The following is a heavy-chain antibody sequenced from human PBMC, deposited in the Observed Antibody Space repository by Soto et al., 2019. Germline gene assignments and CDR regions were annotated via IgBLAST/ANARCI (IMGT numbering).Heavy chain of an antibody. CDR2: IYYGGST. CDR3: ARGRSGLVYYGMDV. D-gene: IGHD3-9*01. CDR1: GGSISSGGYY. V-gene: IGHV4-31*03. J-gene: IGHJ6*02. Sequence: QVQLQESGPGLVKPSQTLSLTCTVSGGSISSGGYYWSWIRQHPGKGLEWIGYIYYGGSTYYNPYLKSRVTRSVDTSKTQFSLKLSSVTAADTAVYYCARGRSGLVYYGMDVWGQGTTVTVSS.